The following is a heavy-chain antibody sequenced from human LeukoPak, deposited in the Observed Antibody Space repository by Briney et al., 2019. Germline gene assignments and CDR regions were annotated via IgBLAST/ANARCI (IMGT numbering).Heavy chain of an antibody. D-gene: IGHD4-17*01. Sequence: ASVKVSCKASGYTFSNYYIHWVRQAPGQGLDWVGLIDPSGGSTSYAQKFRGRVTMTRDMSTSTVYMELSSLRSEDTAVYYCARADAYGDYDYWGQGTLVTVSS. V-gene: IGHV1-46*01. J-gene: IGHJ4*02. CDR2: IDPSGGST. CDR1: GYTFSNYY. CDR3: ARADAYGDYDY.